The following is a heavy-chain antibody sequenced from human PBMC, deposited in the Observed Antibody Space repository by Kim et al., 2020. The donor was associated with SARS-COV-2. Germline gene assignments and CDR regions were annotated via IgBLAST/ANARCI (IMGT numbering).Heavy chain of an antibody. J-gene: IGHJ4*01. D-gene: IGHD3-3*01. CDR1: GFTFSSYG. V-gene: IGHV3-7*03. CDR2: INRGGSDQ. CDR3: ARRSTIYGVPRRWYVDY. Sequence: GGSLRLSCAASGFTFSSYGMSWVRQAPGKGLEWVSNINRGGSDQYYVDSVRGRFTISRDNSKNSLYLQMNSLRAEDTAVYYCARRSTIYGVPRRWYVDY.